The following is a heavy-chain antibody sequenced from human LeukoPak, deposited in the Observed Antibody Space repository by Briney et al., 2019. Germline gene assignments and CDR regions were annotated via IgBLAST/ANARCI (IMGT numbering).Heavy chain of an antibody. CDR2: IYYSGNT. V-gene: IGHV4-59*11. CDR1: GGSIDGHY. Sequence: SETLSLTCAVSGGSIDGHYWSWIRQPPGTGLEWIGFIYYSGNTRYNPSLRSRVTISADTSKNQFSLKLTSVTAADTAVYYCAKGWRGDHFDYWGQGTLVTVSS. D-gene: IGHD3-16*01. CDR3: AKGWRGDHFDY. J-gene: IGHJ4*02.